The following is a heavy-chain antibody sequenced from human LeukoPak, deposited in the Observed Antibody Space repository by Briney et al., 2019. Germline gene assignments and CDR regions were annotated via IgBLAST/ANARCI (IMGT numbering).Heavy chain of an antibody. CDR3: ARGGGYYYDSSGYYWR. V-gene: IGHV3-7*01. CDR1: GFTFSTYA. Sequence: GGSLRLSCAASGFTFSTYAMHWVRQAPGKGLEWVANIKQDGSEKYYVDSVKGRFTISRDNAKNSLYLQMNSLRAEDTAVYYCARGGGYYYDSSGYYWRWGQGTLVTVSS. J-gene: IGHJ4*02. CDR2: IKQDGSEK. D-gene: IGHD3-22*01.